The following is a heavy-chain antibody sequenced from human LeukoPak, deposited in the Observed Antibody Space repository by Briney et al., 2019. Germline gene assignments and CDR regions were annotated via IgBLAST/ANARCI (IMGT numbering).Heavy chain of an antibody. V-gene: IGHV3-30-3*01. J-gene: IGHJ4*02. CDR2: ISYDGSNK. CDR1: RFTFSSYA. CDR3: AREIRQLALDY. D-gene: IGHD6-6*01. Sequence: GGSLRLSCAASRFTFSSYAMHWVRQAPGKGLEWVAVISYDGSNKYYADSVKGRFTISRDNSKNTLYLQMNSLRAEDTAVYYCAREIRQLALDYWGQGTLVTVSS.